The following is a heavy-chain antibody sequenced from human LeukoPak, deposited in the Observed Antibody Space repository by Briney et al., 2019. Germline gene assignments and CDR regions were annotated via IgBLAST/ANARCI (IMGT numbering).Heavy chain of an antibody. Sequence: ASVKVSCKASGGTFSSYAISWVRQAPGQGLEWMGRIIPIFGTANYAQKFQGRVTITTDESTSTAYMELSSLRSEDTAVYYCARGRDDSSGYYFSDYWGQGTLVTVSS. CDR2: IIPIFGTA. D-gene: IGHD3-22*01. CDR3: ARGRDDSSGYYFSDY. J-gene: IGHJ4*02. CDR1: GGTFSSYA. V-gene: IGHV1-69*05.